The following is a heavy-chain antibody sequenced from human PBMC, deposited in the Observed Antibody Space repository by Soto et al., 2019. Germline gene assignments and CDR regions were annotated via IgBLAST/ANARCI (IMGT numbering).Heavy chain of an antibody. Sequence: ASVKVSCKASGYSFINYDISWVRQAPGQGLEWMGWISVYNGYTNYAQKLQGRVTMTTDTSTSTAYMELRSLRSDDTAVYYCAKLKDRYFDWLLSSESPDYYGMDVWGQGTTVTVSS. CDR2: ISVYNGYT. D-gene: IGHD3-9*01. V-gene: IGHV1-18*01. J-gene: IGHJ6*02. CDR3: AKLKDRYFDWLLSSESPDYYGMDV. CDR1: GYSFINYD.